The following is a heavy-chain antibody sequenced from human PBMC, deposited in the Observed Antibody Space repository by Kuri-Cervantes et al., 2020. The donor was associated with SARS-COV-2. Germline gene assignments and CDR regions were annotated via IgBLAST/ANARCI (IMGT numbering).Heavy chain of an antibody. J-gene: IGHJ5*02. CDR1: GFTFSNYA. D-gene: IGHD2-2*01. Sequence: SLKISCAVSGFTFSNYAMHWVRQAPGKGLEWVAVISYDGSSKYYADSVKGRFTISRDNPKNTLYLQMNRLTIEDTAVYYCARDLHCSSTSCYSPWFDPWGQGTLVTVSS. CDR2: ISYDGSSK. CDR3: ARDLHCSSTSCYSPWFDP. V-gene: IGHV3-30*04.